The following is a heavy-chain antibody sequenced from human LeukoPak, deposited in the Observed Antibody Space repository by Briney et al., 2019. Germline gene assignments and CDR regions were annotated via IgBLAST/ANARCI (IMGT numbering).Heavy chain of an antibody. CDR3: ARDSAVKGISSD. J-gene: IGHJ4*02. V-gene: IGHV3-7*05. CDR2: IMQDGSER. Sequence: PGGSLRLSCGASGFPFSNYWMSWVRQAPGKGLEWMANIMQDGSERYYTDSVKGRFTISRDNAKNSLYLQMISLRAEDTAVYYCARDSAVKGISSDWGQGTLVTVSS. D-gene: IGHD6-13*01. CDR1: GFPFSNYW.